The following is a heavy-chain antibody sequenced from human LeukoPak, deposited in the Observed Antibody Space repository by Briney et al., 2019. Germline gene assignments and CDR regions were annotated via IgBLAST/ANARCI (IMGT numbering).Heavy chain of an antibody. J-gene: IGHJ5*02. V-gene: IGHV4-59*08. CDR2: IYYSGST. D-gene: IGHD1-26*01. CDR3: ARHVGDSNWFDP. Sequence: SETLSLTCTVSGGSISSYYWSWIRRPPGKGLEWIGYIYYSGSTNYNPSLKSRVTISVDTSKNQFSLKLSSVTAADTAVYYCARHVGDSNWFDPWGQGTLVTVSS. CDR1: GGSISSYY.